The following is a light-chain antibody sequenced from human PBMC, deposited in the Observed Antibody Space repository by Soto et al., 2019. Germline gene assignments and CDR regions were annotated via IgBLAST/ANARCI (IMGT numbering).Light chain of an antibody. J-gene: IGKJ3*01. CDR1: QSVSSSY. CDR3: QQYGSSPPFT. CDR2: DAS. Sequence: EIVLTQSPDTLSLSPGERATLSCRASQSVSSSYLAWYQQKPGQAPRLLMYDASNRATGIPDRFSGSGSGTDFTLTISSLEPEDFAVYYCQQYGSSPPFTFGPGTKVDIK. V-gene: IGKV3-20*01.